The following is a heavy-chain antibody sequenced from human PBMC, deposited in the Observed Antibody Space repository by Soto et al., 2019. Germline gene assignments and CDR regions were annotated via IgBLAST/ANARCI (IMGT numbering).Heavy chain of an antibody. V-gene: IGHV4-34*01. CDR1: GGSFSGYY. CDR2: INHSGST. CDR3: ARGGGYSYGYVAWQYYGMEV. J-gene: IGHJ6*02. D-gene: IGHD5-18*01. Sequence: SETLSLTCAVYGGSFSGYYWSWIRQPPGKGLEWIGEINHSGSTNYNPSLKSRVTISVDTSKNQFSLKLSSVTAADTAVYYCARGGGYSYGYVAWQYYGMEVWGEGTPVT.